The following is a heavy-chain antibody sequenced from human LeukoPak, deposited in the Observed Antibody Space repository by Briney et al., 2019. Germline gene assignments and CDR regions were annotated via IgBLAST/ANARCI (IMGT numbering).Heavy chain of an antibody. Sequence: SETLSLTCAVYGGSFSGYYWSWIRQPPGKGLEWIGEINHSGSTNYNPSLKSRVTISVDTSKNQFSLKLSSVTAADTAVYYCARPTDYGDYNPAFDIWGQGTMVTVSS. J-gene: IGHJ3*02. CDR3: ARPTDYGDYNPAFDI. D-gene: IGHD4-17*01. CDR2: INHSGST. CDR1: GGSFSGYY. V-gene: IGHV4-34*01.